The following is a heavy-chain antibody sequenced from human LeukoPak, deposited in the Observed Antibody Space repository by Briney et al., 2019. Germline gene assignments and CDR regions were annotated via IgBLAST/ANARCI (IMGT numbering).Heavy chain of an antibody. Sequence: VASVKVSCKASGGTFSSCAISWVRQAPGQGLEWMGGIIPIFGTANYAQKFQGRVTITADESTSTAYMELSSLRSEDTAVYYCASSRLYSSSWYYLDYWGQGTLVTVSS. D-gene: IGHD6-13*01. V-gene: IGHV1-69*01. CDR3: ASSRLYSSSWYYLDY. J-gene: IGHJ4*02. CDR1: GGTFSSCA. CDR2: IIPIFGTA.